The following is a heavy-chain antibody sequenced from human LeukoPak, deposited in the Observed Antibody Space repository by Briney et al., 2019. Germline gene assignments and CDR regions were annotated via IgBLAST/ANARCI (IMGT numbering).Heavy chain of an antibody. CDR2: IDSSGRGT. D-gene: IGHD6-6*01. Sequence: PGGSLRLSCAAFGFTFSSNSMNWVRQPPGKGLEWVSSIDSSGRGTYYADSVKGRFTISRDNAKNSLYLQMNSLRAEDTAVYYCARELAARQDLDYWGQGTLVTVSS. J-gene: IGHJ4*02. CDR1: GFTFSSNS. CDR3: ARELAARQDLDY. V-gene: IGHV3-21*01.